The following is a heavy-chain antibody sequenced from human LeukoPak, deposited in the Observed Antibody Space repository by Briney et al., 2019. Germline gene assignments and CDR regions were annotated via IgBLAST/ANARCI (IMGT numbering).Heavy chain of an antibody. J-gene: IGHJ4*02. V-gene: IGHV3-23*01. CDR1: GFTFSSYA. D-gene: IGHD6-13*01. CDR2: ISGSGGST. Sequence: GGSLRLSCAASGFTFSSYAMSWVRQAPGKGLEWVSAISGSGGSTYYADSVKGRFTISRDNSKNTLYLQMNGLRAEDTAVYYCAKFASSWYTEHLDYWGQGTLVTVSS. CDR3: AKFASSWYTEHLDY.